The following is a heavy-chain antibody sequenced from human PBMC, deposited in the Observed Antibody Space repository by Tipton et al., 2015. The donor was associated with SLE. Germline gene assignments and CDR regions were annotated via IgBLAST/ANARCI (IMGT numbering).Heavy chain of an antibody. J-gene: IGHJ3*02. D-gene: IGHD3-22*01. CDR1: GDSVSSGLYY. Sequence: TLSLTCTVSGDSVSSGLYYWSWIRQPPGKGLEWIGYIYYPRMNTNYNPSLKSRVNISIDPSKNQFSLNLSSVTAADTAVYYCARDFTMMVVGGAFDIWGQGRMVTVSS. CDR3: ARDFTMMVVGGAFDI. CDR2: IYYPRMNT. V-gene: IGHV4-61*01.